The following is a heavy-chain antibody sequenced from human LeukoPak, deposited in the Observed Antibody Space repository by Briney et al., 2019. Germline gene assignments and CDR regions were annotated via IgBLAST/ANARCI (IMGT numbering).Heavy chain of an antibody. Sequence: GGSLRLSCAASGFTFSSYEMNWVRQAPGKGLERVSYISSSGSTIYYADSVKGRFTISRDNSKNTLYLQMNSLRAEDTAVYYCARDRGPGRYYDSSGYYPDYWGQGTLVTVSS. D-gene: IGHD3-22*01. CDR3: ARDRGPGRYYDSSGYYPDY. CDR2: ISSSGSTI. V-gene: IGHV3-48*03. J-gene: IGHJ4*02. CDR1: GFTFSSYE.